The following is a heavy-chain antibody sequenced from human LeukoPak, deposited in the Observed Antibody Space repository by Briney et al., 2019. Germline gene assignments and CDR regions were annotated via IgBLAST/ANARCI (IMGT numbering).Heavy chain of an antibody. D-gene: IGHD2/OR15-2a*01. CDR2: ISTSGGGT. CDR1: GFAFTRYS. J-gene: IGHJ4*02. Sequence: GGSLRLSCAASGFAFTRYSMSWVRQAPRKGLEWVSAISTSGGGTYYADSVKGRFIISRDNSKNTLYLQLNSLRAEDTAIYFCAKDLMGNRIFDFWGQGTLVTVS. V-gene: IGHV3-23*01. CDR3: AKDLMGNRIFDF.